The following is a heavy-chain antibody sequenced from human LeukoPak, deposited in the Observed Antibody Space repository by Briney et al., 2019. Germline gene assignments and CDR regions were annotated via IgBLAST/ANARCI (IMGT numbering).Heavy chain of an antibody. CDR1: GFTFNIFG. Sequence: GGSLRLSCASSGFTFNIFGMSWVRQAPGKGREWVSGISCTYTSTYYADSVKGRFTISRDNSKNTLYLQMNSLRADDTAVYHCAKGHSSSWSIFDYWGQGTLVTVSS. V-gene: IGHV3-23*01. J-gene: IGHJ4*02. CDR2: ISCTYTST. D-gene: IGHD6-13*01. CDR3: AKGHSSSWSIFDY.